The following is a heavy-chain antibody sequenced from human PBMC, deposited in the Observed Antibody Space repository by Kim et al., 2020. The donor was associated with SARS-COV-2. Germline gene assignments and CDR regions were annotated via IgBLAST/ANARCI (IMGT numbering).Heavy chain of an antibody. CDR3: ARWHSILEFDY. V-gene: IGHV4-34*01. J-gene: IGHJ4*02. Sequence: SETLSLTCAVYGGSFSGYYWSWIRQPPGKGLEWIGEINHSGSTNYNPSLKSRVTISVDTSKNQFSLKLSSVTAADTAVYYCARWHSILEFDYWGQGTLVTVSS. CDR1: GGSFSGYY. D-gene: IGHD3-3*01. CDR2: INHSGST.